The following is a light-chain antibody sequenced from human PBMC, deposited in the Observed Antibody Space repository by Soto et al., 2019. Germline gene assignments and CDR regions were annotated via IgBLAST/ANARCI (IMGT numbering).Light chain of an antibody. J-gene: IGKJ4*01. CDR1: QSVRSK. CDR2: GAS. Sequence: EIVMTQSPAILSVSPGERATLSCRASQSVRSKLAWYQQKPGQAPRLLIYGASTRATGIAARFSGSGSGTEFTLTISSLQSEDFAVYYCQQYYNWPPLTFGGGTKVDIK. V-gene: IGKV3-15*01. CDR3: QQYYNWPPLT.